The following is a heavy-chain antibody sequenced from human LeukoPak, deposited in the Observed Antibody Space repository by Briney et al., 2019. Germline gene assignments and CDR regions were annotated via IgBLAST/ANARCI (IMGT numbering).Heavy chain of an antibody. Sequence: PSETLSLTCTVSGGSISSSSYYRGWIRQPPGKGLEWIGNIYYSGSTYYNPSLKSRVTISVDKSKNQFSLKLSSVTAADTAVYYCARAAGFGGQYFDYWGQGTLVTVSS. J-gene: IGHJ4*02. CDR1: GGSISSSSYY. CDR3: ARAAGFGGQYFDY. CDR2: IYYSGST. V-gene: IGHV4-39*07. D-gene: IGHD3-16*01.